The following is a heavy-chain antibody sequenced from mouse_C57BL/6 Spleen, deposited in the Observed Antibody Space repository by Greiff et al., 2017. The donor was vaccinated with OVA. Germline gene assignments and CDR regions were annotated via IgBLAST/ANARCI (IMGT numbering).Heavy chain of an antibody. CDR3: ARFYGNYAFFFDY. J-gene: IGHJ2*01. CDR2: IDPNSGGT. D-gene: IGHD2-1*01. Sequence: VKLQQPGAELVKPGASVKLSCKASGYTFTSYWMHWVKQRPGRGLEWIGRIDPNSGGTKYNEKFKSKATLTVDKPSSTAYMQLGSLTSEDSAVYYCARFYGNYAFFFDYWGQGTTLTVSS. CDR1: GYTFTSYW. V-gene: IGHV1-72*01.